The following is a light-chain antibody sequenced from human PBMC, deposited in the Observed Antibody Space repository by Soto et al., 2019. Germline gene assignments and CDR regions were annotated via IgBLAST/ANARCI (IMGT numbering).Light chain of an antibody. J-gene: IGKJ1*01. CDR3: QQYITYPYA. CDR1: QSTSTW. CDR2: EAS. Sequence: DIQMTQSPSTLSASVGDRVTITCRASQSTSTWLAWYQQRPGKTPKLLISEASKLESEVPSRFSSSGSGTEFPLNISSLQPDDFATSYCQQYITYPYAFGQGTKVEIK. V-gene: IGKV1-5*03.